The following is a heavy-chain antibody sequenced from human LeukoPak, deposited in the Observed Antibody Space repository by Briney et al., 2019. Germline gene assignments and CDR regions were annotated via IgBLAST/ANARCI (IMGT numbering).Heavy chain of an antibody. CDR2: IYYSGST. CDR1: GGSISSGGYY. V-gene: IGHV4-31*03. J-gene: IGHJ4*02. Sequence: SETLSLTCTVSGGSISSGGYYWSWIRQHPGKGLEWIGYIYYSGSTYYNPSLKSRVTISVDTSKNQFSLKLSSVTAADTTVYYCARTRDGYNYYFDYWGQGTLVTVSS. D-gene: IGHD5-24*01. CDR3: ARTRDGYNYYFDY.